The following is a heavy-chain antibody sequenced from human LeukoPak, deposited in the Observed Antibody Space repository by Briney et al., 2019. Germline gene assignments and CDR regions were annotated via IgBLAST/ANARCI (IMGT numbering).Heavy chain of an antibody. D-gene: IGHD3-10*01. CDR2: INHSGST. Sequence: SETLSLTCAVYGGSFSGYYWSWIRQPPGKGPEWVGEINHSGSTNYNPSLKSRVTISVDTSKNQFSLKLSSVTAADTAVYYCARGEVIISYWGQGTLVTVSS. J-gene: IGHJ4*02. V-gene: IGHV4-34*01. CDR3: ARGEVIISY. CDR1: GGSFSGYY.